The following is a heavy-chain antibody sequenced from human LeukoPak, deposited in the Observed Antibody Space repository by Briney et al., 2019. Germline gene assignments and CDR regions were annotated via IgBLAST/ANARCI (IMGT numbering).Heavy chain of an antibody. CDR2: ISSSGSTI. CDR3: AELGITMIGGV. J-gene: IGHJ6*04. Sequence: PGGSLRLSCAASGFTFSPYLMNWVRQAPGKGLEWVSYISSSGSTIYYADSVKGRFTISRDNAKNSLYLQMNSLRAEDTAVYYCAELGITMIGGVWGKGTTVTISS. V-gene: IGHV3-48*04. D-gene: IGHD3-10*02. CDR1: GFTFSPYL.